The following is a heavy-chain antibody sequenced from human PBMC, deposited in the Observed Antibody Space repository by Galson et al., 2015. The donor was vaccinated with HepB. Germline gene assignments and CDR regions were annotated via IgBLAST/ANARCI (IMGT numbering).Heavy chain of an antibody. Sequence: SLRLSCAVSGFTFSDYAMSWVRQAPGKGLEWVSVISASGRSTYYADSVKGRFTISRDNSKNTLYLQLSSLRAGDTAVYYCAKNRWLLKDYFDYWGQGTLVTVSS. D-gene: IGHD2-15*01. CDR2: ISASGRST. CDR1: GFTFSDYA. V-gene: IGHV3-23*01. CDR3: AKNRWLLKDYFDY. J-gene: IGHJ4*02.